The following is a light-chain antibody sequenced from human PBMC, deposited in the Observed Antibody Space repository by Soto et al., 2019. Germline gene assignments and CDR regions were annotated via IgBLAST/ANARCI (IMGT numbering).Light chain of an antibody. Sequence: DIQMTQSPSTRSASVGDRVTMTCRASQSISNSLAWYQQQPGKAPKLLIYRESVLQSGVPSRFSGSGSGTEFTLTIDILQPADFATFYCQQYSTYPLTFGGGTRVDIK. CDR2: RES. J-gene: IGKJ4*01. CDR1: QSISNS. V-gene: IGKV1-5*03. CDR3: QQYSTYPLT.